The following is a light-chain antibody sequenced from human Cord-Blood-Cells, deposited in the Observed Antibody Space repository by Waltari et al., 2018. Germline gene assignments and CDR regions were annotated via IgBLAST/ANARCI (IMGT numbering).Light chain of an antibody. Sequence: QPVLTQPPSASASLGASVTPTCTLSSGYSNYKVDWYQQRPGKGPRFVMRVGTGGIVGSKGDGIPDRFSVLGSGLNRYLTIKNIQEEDESDYHCGADHGSGSNFVSYVFGTGTKVTVL. CDR2: VGTGGIVG. CDR1: SGYSNYK. CDR3: GADHGSGSNFVSYV. J-gene: IGLJ1*01. V-gene: IGLV9-49*01.